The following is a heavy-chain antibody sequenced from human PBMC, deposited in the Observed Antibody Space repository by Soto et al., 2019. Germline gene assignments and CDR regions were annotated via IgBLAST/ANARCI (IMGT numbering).Heavy chain of an antibody. J-gene: IGHJ4*02. CDR2: IIPLFGTP. Sequence: QVQLVQSGAEVKKPGSSVKVSCKASGGIFSTYAISWLRHAPGQGLEWMGGIIPLFGTPNYAQRFQGRVTLTADESTSTSYMELSRLRSEDTAVSYCARDRDDYGSGNYYNRIDFWGQGTLVTVSS. CDR1: GGIFSTYA. D-gene: IGHD3-10*01. V-gene: IGHV1-69*01. CDR3: ARDRDDYGSGNYYNRIDF.